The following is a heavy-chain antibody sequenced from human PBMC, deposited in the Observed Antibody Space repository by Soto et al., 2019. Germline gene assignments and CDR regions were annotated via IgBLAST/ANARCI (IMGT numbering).Heavy chain of an antibody. D-gene: IGHD3-10*01. Sequence: LSLTCTVSGGSISSGGYYWSWIRQHPGKGLEWIGNIYYGGNTVYNPSLKSRLNISVDASKNQFALNLSSVTAADTAVYYCARERGRYYAMDVWGQGTTVTVSS. CDR2: IYYGGNT. CDR3: ARERGRYYAMDV. CDR1: GGSISSGGYY. J-gene: IGHJ6*02. V-gene: IGHV4-31*03.